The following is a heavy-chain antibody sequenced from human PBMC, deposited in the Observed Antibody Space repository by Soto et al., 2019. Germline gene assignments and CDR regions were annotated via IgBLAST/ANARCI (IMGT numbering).Heavy chain of an antibody. Sequence: PGGSLRLSCAASGFTFSIYWMHWVRQAPGKGLVWVSRINSDGSSTSYADSVKGRFTIPRDNAKNTLYLQMNSLRAEDTAVYYCARIPGSRGYYGMDVWGQGTTVTVSS. J-gene: IGHJ6*02. CDR2: INSDGSST. V-gene: IGHV3-74*01. CDR1: GFTFSIYW. D-gene: IGHD3-10*01. CDR3: ARIPGSRGYYGMDV.